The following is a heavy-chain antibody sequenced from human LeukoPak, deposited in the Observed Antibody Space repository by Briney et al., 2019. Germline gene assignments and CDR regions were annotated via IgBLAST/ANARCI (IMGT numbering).Heavy chain of an antibody. Sequence: ASVKVSCKASGGTFSSYTISWVRQAPGQGLEWMGGIIPIFGTANYAQKFQGRVTITADESTSTAYMELSSLRSEDTAVYYCARGAGTSYYFDYWGQGTLVTVSS. CDR1: GGTFSSYT. V-gene: IGHV1-69*13. CDR3: ARGAGTSYYFDY. CDR2: IIPIFGTA. J-gene: IGHJ4*02. D-gene: IGHD1-1*01.